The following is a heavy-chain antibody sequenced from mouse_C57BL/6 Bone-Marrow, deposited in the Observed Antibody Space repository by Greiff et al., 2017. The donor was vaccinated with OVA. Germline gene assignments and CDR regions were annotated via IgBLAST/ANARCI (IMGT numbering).Heavy chain of an antibody. CDR2: ISGGGGNT. Sequence: EVMLVESGGGLVKPGGSLKLSCAASGFTFSSYTMSWVRQTPEKRLEWVATISGGGGNTYYPDSVKGRFTISRDNAKNTLYLQMSSLRSEDTALYYCARHGDSNSFRFAYWGQGTLVTVSA. CDR3: ARHGDSNSFRFAY. D-gene: IGHD2-5*01. CDR1: GFTFSSYT. J-gene: IGHJ3*01. V-gene: IGHV5-9*01.